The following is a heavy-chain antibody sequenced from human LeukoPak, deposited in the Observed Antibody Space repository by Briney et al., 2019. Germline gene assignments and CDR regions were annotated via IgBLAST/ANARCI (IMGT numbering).Heavy chain of an antibody. CDR1: GGSISSSSYY. D-gene: IGHD2-2*02. J-gene: IGHJ4*02. CDR2: IYYSGST. CDR3: ARVDIVVVPAAIDY. Sequence: SETLSLTCTVSGGSISSSSYYWGWIRQPPGKGLEWIGSIYYSGSTYYNPSLKSRVTISVDTSKNQFSLKLSSVTAADTAVYYCARVDIVVVPAAIDYWGQGTLVTVSS. V-gene: IGHV4-39*01.